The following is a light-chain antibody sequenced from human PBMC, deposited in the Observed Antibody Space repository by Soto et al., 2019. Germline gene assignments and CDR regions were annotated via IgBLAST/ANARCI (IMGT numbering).Light chain of an antibody. CDR2: DAS. CDR3: QQYYSSSPT. V-gene: IGKV1-5*01. J-gene: IGKJ2*01. Sequence: DILMTQSPSTLSASVGDGVTITCRASQNISVWLAWYQQRPGKAPKFLIYDASSLETGVPSRFSGSGSGTEFTLTIRSLQPDDFATYYCQQYYSSSPTFGQGTKLEIK. CDR1: QNISVW.